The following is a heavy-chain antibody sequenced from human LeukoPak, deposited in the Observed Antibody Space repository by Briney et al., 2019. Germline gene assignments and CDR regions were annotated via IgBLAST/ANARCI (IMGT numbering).Heavy chain of an antibody. CDR1: GYTFTGYY. J-gene: IGHJ5*02. V-gene: IGHV1-2*02. CDR3: AREGGLLASGNWFDP. Sequence: VSVKVSCKASGYTFTGYYMHWVRQAPGQGLEWMGWINPNSGGTNYAQKFQGRVTMTRDTSISTAYMELSRLRSDDTAVYYCAREGGLLASGNWFDPWGQGTLVTVSS. D-gene: IGHD1-26*01. CDR2: INPNSGGT.